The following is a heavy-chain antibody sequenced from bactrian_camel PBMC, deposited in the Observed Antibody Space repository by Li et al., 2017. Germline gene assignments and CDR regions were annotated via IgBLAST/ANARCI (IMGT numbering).Heavy chain of an antibody. CDR3: ARGFNPLRGSTWSSEAS. CDR1: GYTNRRYC. J-gene: IGHJ4*01. D-gene: IGHD2*01. V-gene: IGHV3S53*01. CDR2: IDPDGNT. Sequence: VQLVESGGGSVQAGGSLNLSCAASGYTNRRYCMGWYRQAPGKEREAVADIDPDGNTSYRDSVKGRFAISRDYANNTMYLQLNDLKTDDTAMYYCARGFNPLRGSTWSSEASRGQGTQVTVS.